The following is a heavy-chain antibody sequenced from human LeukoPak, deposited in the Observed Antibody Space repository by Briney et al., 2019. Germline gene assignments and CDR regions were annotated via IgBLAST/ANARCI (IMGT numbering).Heavy chain of an antibody. CDR3: ARGYCSSPTCRPFDY. J-gene: IGHJ4*02. CDR1: GFTFDDYG. Sequence: GGSLRLSCAASGFTFDDYGMGWVRQAPGKGLEWVSGIIWNGGSTGYEDSVKGRFTISRDNAKNSLYLQMNSLRAEDTALYYCARGYCSSPTCRPFDYWGQGTLVTVSS. D-gene: IGHD2-2*01. V-gene: IGHV3-20*04. CDR2: IIWNGGST.